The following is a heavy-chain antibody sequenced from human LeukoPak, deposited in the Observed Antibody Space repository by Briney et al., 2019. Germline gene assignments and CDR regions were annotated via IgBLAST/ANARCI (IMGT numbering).Heavy chain of an antibody. J-gene: IGHJ4*02. CDR3: ASKGSGWYGGLDY. CDR1: GGSISSSSYH. V-gene: IGHV4-39*07. CDR2: IYYSGST. D-gene: IGHD6-19*01. Sequence: PSETLSLTCTVSGGSISSSSYHWGWIRQPPGKGLEWIGSIYYSGSTYYNPSLKSRVTISVDTSKNQFSLKLSSVTAADTAVYYCASKGSGWYGGLDYWGQGTLVTVSS.